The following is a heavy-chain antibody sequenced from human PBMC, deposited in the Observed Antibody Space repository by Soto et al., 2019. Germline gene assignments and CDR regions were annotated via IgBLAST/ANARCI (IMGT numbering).Heavy chain of an antibody. CDR2: ISGTGGST. Sequence: EVQLLESGGGLVQPGGSLRLSCAASAFTFSTYAMSWVRQAPGKGLEWVSAISGTGGSTYYADSVKGRFTISRDNSKNTLYLQMHSLRAEDTALYYCAKDVTYYYDAAGSNYFDYWGQGTLVTVSS. CDR3: AKDVTYYYDAAGSNYFDY. D-gene: IGHD3-22*01. J-gene: IGHJ4*02. V-gene: IGHV3-23*01. CDR1: AFTFSTYA.